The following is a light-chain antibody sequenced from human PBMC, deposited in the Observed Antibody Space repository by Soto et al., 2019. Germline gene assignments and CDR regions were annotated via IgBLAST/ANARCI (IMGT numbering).Light chain of an antibody. V-gene: IGKV1-17*03. CDR1: QGIDNY. CDR3: LQHKSYPWT. CDR2: TAS. Sequence: IQITQFPSAMSASVGDRVTITCXASQGIDNYLAWFQQKPGKVPRRLIYTASSLQSGVPSRFSGSGSGTEFTLTINSLQPEDFATYYCLQHKSYPWTFGQGTKVDIK. J-gene: IGKJ1*01.